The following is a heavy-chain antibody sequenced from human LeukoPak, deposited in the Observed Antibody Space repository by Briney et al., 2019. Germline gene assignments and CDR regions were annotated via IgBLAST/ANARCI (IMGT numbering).Heavy chain of an antibody. D-gene: IGHD5-18*01. J-gene: IGHJ4*02. Sequence: TGGSLRLSCAASGFTFGSYAMNWVRQAPGKGLEWVAVISSDGSNKFYVDSVKGRFAISRDNPKTTLDLQMNSLRPEDTAVYYCATDSSSRIQLWTPLKYWGQGTLVTVSS. CDR1: GFTFGSYA. CDR2: ISSDGSNK. V-gene: IGHV3-30*03. CDR3: ATDSSSRIQLWTPLKY.